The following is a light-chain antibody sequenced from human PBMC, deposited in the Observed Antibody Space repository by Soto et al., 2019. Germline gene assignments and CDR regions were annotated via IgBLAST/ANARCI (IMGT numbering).Light chain of an antibody. CDR1: QSITTF. CDR2: DAS. J-gene: IGKJ4*01. CDR3: QQYSTYPLT. Sequence: IQMTQSPSTLSASIGDRVTITGLASQSITTFLAWYQQKPGKAPQILIYDASKLEPGVPSRLSGGGSGTEFTLTISSLQPDDFATYYCQQYSTYPLTFGGGTKVDIK. V-gene: IGKV1-5*01.